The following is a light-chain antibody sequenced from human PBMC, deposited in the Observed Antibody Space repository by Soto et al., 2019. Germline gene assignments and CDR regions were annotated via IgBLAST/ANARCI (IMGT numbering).Light chain of an antibody. V-gene: IGLV2-8*01. CDR3: ISYAGSSIGV. CDR1: SSDVGAYNY. J-gene: IGLJ3*02. Sequence: QSALTQPPSASGSPGQSVTISCTGTSSDVGAYNYVSWYQQHPGKAPKLMIYDVSKRPSGVPDRFSGSKSGNTASLTVSGLQAEDEADFYCISYAGSSIGVFCGGTKVTVL. CDR2: DVS.